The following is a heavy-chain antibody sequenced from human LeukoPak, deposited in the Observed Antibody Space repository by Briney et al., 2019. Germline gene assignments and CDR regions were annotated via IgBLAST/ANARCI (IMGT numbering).Heavy chain of an antibody. Sequence: ASVKVSCKASGYTFTGYYMHWVRQAPGQGLEWMGWINPNSGGTNYAQKFQGWVTMTRDTSISTAYMELSRLRSDDTAVYYCARELDHYYGMDVWGQGTTVTVSS. V-gene: IGHV1-2*04. J-gene: IGHJ6*02. CDR1: GYTFTGYY. CDR2: INPNSGGT. CDR3: ARELDHYYGMDV.